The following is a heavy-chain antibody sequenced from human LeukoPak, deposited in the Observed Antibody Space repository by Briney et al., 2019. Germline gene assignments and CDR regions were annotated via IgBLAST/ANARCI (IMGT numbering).Heavy chain of an antibody. J-gene: IGHJ4*02. D-gene: IGHD6-19*01. CDR1: GFTFSSYS. Sequence: GGSLRLSCAASGFTFSSYSMNWVRQAPGKGLEWVSSISSSSSYIYYADEVKGRFTISRDNAKNSLYLQMNSLRAEDTAVYYCARSRKQGLVDYWRQGTLVTVSS. V-gene: IGHV3-21*01. CDR3: ARSRKQGLVDY. CDR2: ISSSSSYI.